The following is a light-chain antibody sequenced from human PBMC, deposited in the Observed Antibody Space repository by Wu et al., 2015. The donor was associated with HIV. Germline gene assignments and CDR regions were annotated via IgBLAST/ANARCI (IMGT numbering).Light chain of an antibody. CDR2: KAS. CDR3: QQYNSYWLT. CDR1: QSISSW. J-gene: IGKJ4*01. V-gene: IGKV1-5*03. Sequence: DIQMTQSPSALSASLGDRVTITCRASQSISSWLAWYQQKPGKAPNLLIYKASSLESGVPSRFSGSGSGTQFTLTISSLQPDDFATYYCQQYNSYWLTFGGGTKVEIK.